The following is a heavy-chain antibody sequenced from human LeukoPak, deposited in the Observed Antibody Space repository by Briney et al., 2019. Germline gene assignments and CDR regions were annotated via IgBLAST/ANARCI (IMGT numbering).Heavy chain of an antibody. J-gene: IGHJ5*02. V-gene: IGHV3-30-3*01. D-gene: IGHD5-18*01. Sequence: GGSLRLSCAASGFTFSSYAMHWVRQAPGKGLEWVAVISYDGSNKYYADSVKGRFTISRDNSKNTLYLQMNSLRAEDTAVYYCARDSSIQSLDPWGQGTLVTVSS. CDR2: ISYDGSNK. CDR3: ARDSSIQSLDP. CDR1: GFTFSSYA.